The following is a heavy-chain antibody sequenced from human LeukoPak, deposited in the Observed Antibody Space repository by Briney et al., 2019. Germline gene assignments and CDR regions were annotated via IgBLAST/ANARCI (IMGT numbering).Heavy chain of an antibody. CDR1: GFTFSSYA. Sequence: PGGSLRLSCAASGFTFSSYAMHWVRQAPGKGLEWVAVISYDGSNKYYADSVKGRFTISRDNYKNTLYLQMNSLRAEDTAVYYCASGKNKPVAGTDYWGQGTLVTVSS. CDR3: ASGKNKPVAGTDY. D-gene: IGHD6-19*01. V-gene: IGHV3-30-3*01. CDR2: ISYDGSNK. J-gene: IGHJ4*02.